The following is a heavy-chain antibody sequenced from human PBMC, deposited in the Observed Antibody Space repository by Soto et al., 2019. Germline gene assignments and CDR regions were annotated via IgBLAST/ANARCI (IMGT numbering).Heavy chain of an antibody. CDR3: ARQIYDSDTGPNFQYYFDS. Sequence: LGDSQTSSSKGSGYSFVGYWITWVRQTPGKGLEWMGRIDPSDSQTYYSPSFRGHVTISVTKSITTVFLQWSSLRASDTAMYYCARQIYDSDTGPNFQYYFDSWGQGTPVTVSS. V-gene: IGHV5-10-1*01. CDR1: GYSFVGYW. CDR2: IDPSDSQT. J-gene: IGHJ4*02. D-gene: IGHD3-22*01.